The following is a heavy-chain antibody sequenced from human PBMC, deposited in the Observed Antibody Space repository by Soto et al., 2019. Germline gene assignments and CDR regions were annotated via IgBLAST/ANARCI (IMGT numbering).Heavy chain of an antibody. D-gene: IGHD1-7*01. Sequence: QVQLQQSGPGLVRPSETLSLSCSVSGASASSYYWSWVRQPPGKGLEWIGYIYYIGAYNYNPSLKSRVTISVDTSKNQFSLKLTSVTAADTAVYYCARTPETRDGLDPWGQGTLVTVSS. CDR2: IYYIGAY. CDR3: ARTPETRDGLDP. V-gene: IGHV4-59*02. J-gene: IGHJ5*02. CDR1: GASASSYY.